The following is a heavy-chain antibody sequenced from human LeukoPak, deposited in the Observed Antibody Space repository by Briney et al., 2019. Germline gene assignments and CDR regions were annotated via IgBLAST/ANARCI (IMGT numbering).Heavy chain of an antibody. CDR1: GFTFSNYN. V-gene: IGHV3-21*01. CDR2: ISSSSSYI. Sequence: GGSLRLSCAASGFTFSNYNMNWVRQAPGKGLEWVSSISSSSSYIHYADSVKGRFTISRDNAKNSLYLQMNSLRAEDTAVYYCARDPGDPTALDYWGQGTLVTVSS. J-gene: IGHJ4*02. CDR3: ARDPGDPTALDY. D-gene: IGHD1-14*01.